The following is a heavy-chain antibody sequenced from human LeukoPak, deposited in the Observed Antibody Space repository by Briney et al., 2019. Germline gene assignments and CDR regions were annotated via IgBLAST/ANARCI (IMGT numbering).Heavy chain of an antibody. J-gene: IGHJ4*02. V-gene: IGHV1-46*01. CDR3: ARDPPLVSSGSYYAAYYFDY. CDR2: INPSGGST. D-gene: IGHD1-26*01. CDR1: GYTFTSYY. Sequence: APVKVSCKASGYTFTSYYIHWVRQAPGQGLEWMGIINPSGGSTSYAQKFQGRVTMTRDTSTSTVYMEVSSLRSEDTAVYYCARDPPLVSSGSYYAAYYFDYWGQGTLVTVSS.